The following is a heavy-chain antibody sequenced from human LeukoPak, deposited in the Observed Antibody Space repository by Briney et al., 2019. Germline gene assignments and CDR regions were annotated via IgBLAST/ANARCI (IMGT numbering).Heavy chain of an antibody. CDR1: GYTFTSYG. V-gene: IGHV1-18*01. D-gene: IGHD3-22*01. J-gene: IGHJ4*02. CDR2: ISAYNGNT. Sequence: ASVKVSCKAPGYTFTSYGISWVRQAPGQGLEWMGWISAYNGNTNYAQKLQGRVTMTTDTSTSTAHMELRSLRSDDTAVYYCARDLGPDYYDSSGPDYWGQGTLVTVSS. CDR3: ARDLGPDYYDSSGPDY.